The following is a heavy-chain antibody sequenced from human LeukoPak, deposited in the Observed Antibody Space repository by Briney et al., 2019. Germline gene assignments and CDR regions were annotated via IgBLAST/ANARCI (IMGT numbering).Heavy chain of an antibody. J-gene: IGHJ3*02. CDR2: IYYSGST. Sequence: SETLSLTCTVSGGSISSYYWSWIRQPPGKGLEWIGYIYYSGSTNYNPSLKSRVTISVDTSKNQFSLKLSSVTAADTAVYYCAREGPGDAFDIWGQGTMVTVSS. CDR1: GGSISSYY. CDR3: AREGPGDAFDI. V-gene: IGHV4-59*01.